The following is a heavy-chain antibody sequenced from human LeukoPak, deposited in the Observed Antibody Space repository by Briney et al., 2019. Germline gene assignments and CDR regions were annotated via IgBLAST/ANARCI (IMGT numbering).Heavy chain of an antibody. CDR1: GFTFSTYA. J-gene: IGHJ4*02. CDR3: AKDRGSAPYCIDY. D-gene: IGHD3-10*01. V-gene: IGHV3-23*01. Sequence: GGSLRLSCAASGFTFSTYAMSWVRQAPAKGLEWVSAISGSGGNTYYADSVKGRFTISRDNSKSMVYLQMNSLRAEDTAVYYCAKDRGSAPYCIDYWGQGILVTVSS. CDR2: ISGSGGNT.